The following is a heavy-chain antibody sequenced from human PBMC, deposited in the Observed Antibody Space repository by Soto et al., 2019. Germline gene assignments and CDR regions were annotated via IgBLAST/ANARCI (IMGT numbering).Heavy chain of an antibody. CDR1: GYTFTSYG. CDR2: ISAYNGNT. J-gene: IGHJ3*02. Sequence: VASVKVSCKASGYTFTSYGISWVRQAPGQGLEWMGWISAYNGNTNYAQKLQGRVTMTTDTSTSTAYMELRSLRSDDTAVYYCARDFTDPPSSTSGEAFDIWGQGTMVTVS. D-gene: IGHD2-2*01. V-gene: IGHV1-18*01. CDR3: ARDFTDPPSSTSGEAFDI.